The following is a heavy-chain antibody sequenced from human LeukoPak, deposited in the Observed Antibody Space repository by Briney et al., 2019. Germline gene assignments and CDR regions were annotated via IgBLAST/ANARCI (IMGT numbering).Heavy chain of an antibody. J-gene: IGHJ5*02. CDR1: GYSISSGYY. D-gene: IGHD1-14*01. CDR3: ARGTGS. Sequence: SETLSLTCTISGYSISSGYYWGWIRQPPGKGLEWIGSIYHSGSTYYNPSLKSRVTISLDTSENQFSLKLSSVTAADTAVYYCARGTGSWGQGTLVTVSS. CDR2: IYHSGST. V-gene: IGHV4-38-2*02.